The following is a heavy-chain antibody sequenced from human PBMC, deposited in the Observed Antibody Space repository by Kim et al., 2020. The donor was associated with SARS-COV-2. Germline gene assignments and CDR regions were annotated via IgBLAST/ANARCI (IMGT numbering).Heavy chain of an antibody. CDR2: IYYSGST. CDR1: GGSISNSSYY. J-gene: IGHJ4*02. Sequence: SETLSLTCTVSGGSISNSSYYWGWIRQPPGKGLEWIGSIYYSGSTYYNPSLKSRVTISVDTSKNQFSLKLSSVTAADTAVYYCARVQTRFPIVVVIGLFDYWGQGTLVTVSS. V-gene: IGHV4-39*07. D-gene: IGHD3-22*01. CDR3: ARVQTRFPIVVVIGLFDY.